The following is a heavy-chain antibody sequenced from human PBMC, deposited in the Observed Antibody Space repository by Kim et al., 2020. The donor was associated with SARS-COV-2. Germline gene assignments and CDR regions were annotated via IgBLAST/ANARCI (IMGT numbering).Heavy chain of an antibody. CDR3: AKAAHGTSCYNGDGYSSEEYLDY. CDR2: ISGSGGST. CDR1: GFTFSSYA. J-gene: IGHJ4*02. Sequence: GGSLRLSCAASGFTFSSYAMSWVRQAPGKGLEWVSAISGSGGSTYYADSVKGRFTISRDNSKNTLYLQMNSLRAEDTAVYYCAKAAHGTSCYNGDGYSSEEYLDYWGQGTLVTVSS. V-gene: IGHV3-23*01. D-gene: IGHD2-2*02.